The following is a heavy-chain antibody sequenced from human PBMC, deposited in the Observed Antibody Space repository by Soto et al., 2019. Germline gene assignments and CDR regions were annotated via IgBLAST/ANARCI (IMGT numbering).Heavy chain of an antibody. CDR2: INPNSGAT. V-gene: IGHV1-2*02. J-gene: IGHJ4*02. D-gene: IGHD5-18*01. Sequence: ASVKVSCKASGYTFTGYFMHWVRQAPGQGLGWMGWINPNSGATKYAQKFQGRVTLSRDTSIRTAYMELSSVTAADTAVYYCARNRPVSYGQYYFDYWGQGTLVTVSS. CDR3: ARNRPVSYGQYYFDY. CDR1: GYTFTGYF.